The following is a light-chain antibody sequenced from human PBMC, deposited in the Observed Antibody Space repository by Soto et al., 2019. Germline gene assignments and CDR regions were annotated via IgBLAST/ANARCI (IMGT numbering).Light chain of an antibody. Sequence: QSVLTQPPSVSGAPGQRVTISCTGSSSNIGAGYDVHWYQQLPGTAPKLLIYGNSNRPSGVPDLFSGSKSGTSASLAITGLQAEDEADYYGQSYDSSLSGYVFGTGTKLTVL. V-gene: IGLV1-40*01. J-gene: IGLJ1*01. CDR2: GNS. CDR3: QSYDSSLSGYV. CDR1: SSNIGAGYD.